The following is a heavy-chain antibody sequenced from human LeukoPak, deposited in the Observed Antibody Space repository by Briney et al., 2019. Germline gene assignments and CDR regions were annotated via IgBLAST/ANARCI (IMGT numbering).Heavy chain of an antibody. CDR1: GFTFDDYA. CDR3: AKDETGYTSSCDY. CDR2: ISWNSGSI. Sequence: PGRSLRLSCAASGFTFDDYAMHWVRHAPGKGLEWVSGISWNSGSIGYADSVKGRFTISRDNAKNSLYLQMNSLRAEDTALYYCAKDETGYTSSCDYWGQGTLVTVPS. D-gene: IGHD6-13*01. J-gene: IGHJ4*02. V-gene: IGHV3-9*01.